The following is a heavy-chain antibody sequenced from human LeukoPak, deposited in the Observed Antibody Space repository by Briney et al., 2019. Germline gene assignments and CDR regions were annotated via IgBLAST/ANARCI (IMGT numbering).Heavy chain of an antibody. CDR3: ARAGSYESRFDY. V-gene: IGHV3-33*01. CDR1: GFTFSSHG. Sequence: GRSLRLSCAASGFTFSSHGMHWVRQAPGKGLEWVAVVWYDEVKKYYADSVKGRFTISRDNSKNTLYLQMNSLSAEDTAVYYCARAGSYESRFDYWGQGTLVTVSS. J-gene: IGHJ4*02. D-gene: IGHD1-26*01. CDR2: VWYDEVKK.